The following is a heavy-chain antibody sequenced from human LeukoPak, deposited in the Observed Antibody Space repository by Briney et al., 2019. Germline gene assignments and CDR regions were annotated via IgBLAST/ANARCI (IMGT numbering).Heavy chain of an antibody. D-gene: IGHD5-12*01. J-gene: IGHJ4*02. CDR1: GYTFTAYY. Sequence: SCTASGYTFTAYYMKWVRQTPGKGGERVAVIWYDGSNKYYADSVKGRFTISRDNSKNTLYLQMNSLRAADTAVYYCARDSVLGGYPQYYFDYWGQGTLVTVSS. CDR2: IWYDGSNK. V-gene: IGHV3-33*01. CDR3: ARDSVLGGYPQYYFDY.